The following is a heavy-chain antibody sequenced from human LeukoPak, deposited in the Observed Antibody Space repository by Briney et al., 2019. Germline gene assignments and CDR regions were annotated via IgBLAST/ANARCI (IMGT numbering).Heavy chain of an antibody. D-gene: IGHD4-17*01. CDR2: LYSGGSI. J-gene: IGHJ3*02. CDR3: ARGSRVTTRLDAFDI. V-gene: IGHV3-53*01. Sequence: GGSLRLSCAASGFTVIATHMSWVRQTPGKGREGVSTLYSGGSIYYADSVKGRFTISRDNSKNTLYLQMNSLRVEDTAVYYCARGSRVTTRLDAFDIWGQGTMVTVSS. CDR1: GFTVIATH.